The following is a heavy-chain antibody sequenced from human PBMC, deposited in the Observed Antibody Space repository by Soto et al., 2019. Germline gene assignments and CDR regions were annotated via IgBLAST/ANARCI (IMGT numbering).Heavy chain of an antibody. D-gene: IGHD2-15*01. CDR1: GGSINTYY. V-gene: IGHV4-4*07. CDR3: AREHKVVNDFEC. CDR2: IYSSGAT. Sequence: QVQLQESGPGLVKPSETLSLSCIVSGGSINTYYWNWIRQPAGKGLELIGRIYSSGATNYNPSLKTRVTMSVDTSENHCSLRLSSVTPADTSVYYCAREHKVVNDFECWGQGSWSPSPQ. J-gene: IGHJ4*02.